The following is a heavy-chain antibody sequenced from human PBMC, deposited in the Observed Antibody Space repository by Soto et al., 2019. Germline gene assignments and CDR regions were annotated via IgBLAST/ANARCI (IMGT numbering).Heavy chain of an antibody. CDR1: GGSLSSSSYY. Sequence: QLQLQESGPGLVRPSETLSLTCTVSGGSLSSSSYYWGWIRQPPGKGLEWIGSIYYSGSTYYNPSLRGRVTISVDRCKNQFSRKLSSVTAADTAVDYCASPKIAFYNWFDPWGQGTLVTVSS. D-gene: IGHD3-3*02. J-gene: IGHJ5*02. CDR2: IYYSGST. V-gene: IGHV4-39*01. CDR3: ASPKIAFYNWFDP.